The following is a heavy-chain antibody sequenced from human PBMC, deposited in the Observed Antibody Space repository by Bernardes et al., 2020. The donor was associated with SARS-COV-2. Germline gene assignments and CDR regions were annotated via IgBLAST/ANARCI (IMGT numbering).Heavy chain of an antibody. CDR2: LHDSGST. CDR1: AGSISGYY. J-gene: IGHJ5*02. CDR3: ALSLGGAVAGPGWGGWFDH. V-gene: IGHV4-59*08. D-gene: IGHD6-19*01. Sequence: SETLSLTCTVSAGSISGYYWSWIRQPPGKGLAWIGYLHDSGSTNYNPSLKGRVTMSLDTSKNQFSLKLYSVTAADTAVFYCALSLGGAVAGPGWGGWFDHWGQGTLVTGSA.